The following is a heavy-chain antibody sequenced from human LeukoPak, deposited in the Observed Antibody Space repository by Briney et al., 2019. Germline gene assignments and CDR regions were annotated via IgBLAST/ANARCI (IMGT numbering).Heavy chain of an antibody. CDR3: ARGRYWRDYVWGSYRFVY. CDR1: GGSFNGYY. D-gene: IGHD3-16*02. CDR2: INHSGST. Sequence: SETLSLTCAVHGGSFNGYYSNWIRQPPGKGLEWIGEINHSGSTNYNPSLKSRVTISVDTSKNQFSLMLSSVTAADTAVYYCARGRYWRDYVWGSYRFVYWGQGTLVTVSS. V-gene: IGHV4-34*01. J-gene: IGHJ4*02.